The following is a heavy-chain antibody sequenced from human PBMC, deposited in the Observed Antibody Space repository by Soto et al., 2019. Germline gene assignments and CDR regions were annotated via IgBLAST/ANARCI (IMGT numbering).Heavy chain of an antibody. CDR3: ARVRRERMPMLVRVGASDI. Sequence: SVKVSCKAAGGTFSSNAINWVRQAPGQGREWMGGIIPIFNTIDYAQKFQARVTITADDSTTTAYMELSSLRSEDTAVYYCARVRRERMPMLVRVGASDIWGQATMVIVSS. J-gene: IGHJ3*02. CDR1: GGTFSSNA. CDR2: IIPIFNTI. V-gene: IGHV1-69*13. D-gene: IGHD2-15*01.